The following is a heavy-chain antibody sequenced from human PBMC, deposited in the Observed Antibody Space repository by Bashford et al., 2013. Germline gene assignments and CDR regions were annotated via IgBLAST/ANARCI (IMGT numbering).Heavy chain of an antibody. D-gene: IGHD5/OR15-5a*01. J-gene: IGHJ4*02. CDR3: AFGRLHEFDY. V-gene: IGHV3-30*04. Sequence: GGSLRLSCAASGFTFSGYVMHWVRQAPGKGLEWVALISFDGSNNYYADSVKGRFTISRDNSKNTLYLQMNSLRVEDTAVYYCAFGRLHEFDYWGQGTLVTVSS. CDR2: ISFDGSNN. CDR1: GFTFSGYV.